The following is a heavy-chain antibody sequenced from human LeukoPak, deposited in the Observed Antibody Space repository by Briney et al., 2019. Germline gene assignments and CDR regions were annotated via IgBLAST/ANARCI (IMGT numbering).Heavy chain of an antibody. CDR3: ARDPGGGAKGAAFDI. J-gene: IGHJ3*02. D-gene: IGHD3-16*01. V-gene: IGHV4-4*07. Sequence: SETLSLTCTVSGDSISNYYWSWIRQPAGKGLEWIGRIYTSGSTNYNPSLKSRVTISVDTSKNQFSLKLSSVTAADTAVYYCARDPGGGAKGAAFDIWGQGTMVTVSS. CDR1: GDSISNYY. CDR2: IYTSGST.